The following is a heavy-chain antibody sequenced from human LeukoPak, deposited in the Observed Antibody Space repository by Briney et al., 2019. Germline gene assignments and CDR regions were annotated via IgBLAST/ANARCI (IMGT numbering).Heavy chain of an antibody. CDR2: INPNSGGT. V-gene: IGHV1-2*04. J-gene: IGHJ4*02. CDR3: ARDNGELFYFDY. D-gene: IGHD3-10*01. Sequence: ASVKVSCKASGYTFTSYGISWVRQAPGQGLEWMGWINPNSGGTNYAQKFQGWVTMTRDTSISTAYMELSRLRSDDTAVYYCARDNGELFYFDYWGQGTLVTVSS. CDR1: GYTFTSYG.